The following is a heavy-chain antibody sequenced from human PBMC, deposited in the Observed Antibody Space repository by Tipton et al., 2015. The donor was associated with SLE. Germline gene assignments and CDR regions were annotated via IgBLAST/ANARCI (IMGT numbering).Heavy chain of an antibody. CDR3: ARDGVTMIGGAFDI. CDR2: INHSGST. CDR1: GGSISSGDYY. V-gene: IGHV4-30-4*01. D-gene: IGHD3-10*02. Sequence: TLSLTCTVSGGSISSGDYYWSWIRQPPGKGLEWIGEINHSGSTNYNPSLKSRVTISVDTSKNQFSLKLSSVTAADTAVYYCARDGVTMIGGAFDIWGQGTMVTVSS. J-gene: IGHJ3*02.